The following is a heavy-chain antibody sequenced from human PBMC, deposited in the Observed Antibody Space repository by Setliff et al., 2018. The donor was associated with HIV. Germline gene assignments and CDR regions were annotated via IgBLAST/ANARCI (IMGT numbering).Heavy chain of an antibody. V-gene: IGHV4-61*09. D-gene: IGHD3-16*01. Sequence: PSETLSLTCTVSGGSISSGSYYWSWIRLPAGKGLEWIGQIHTTGSTNYNPSLKSRVTISVDTSKNQFSLKLSSVTAADTAVYYCARGDGITSYYYYYYMDVWGKGTTVTVSS. CDR2: IHTTGST. CDR3: ARGDGITSYYYYYYMDV. J-gene: IGHJ6*03. CDR1: GGSISSGSYY.